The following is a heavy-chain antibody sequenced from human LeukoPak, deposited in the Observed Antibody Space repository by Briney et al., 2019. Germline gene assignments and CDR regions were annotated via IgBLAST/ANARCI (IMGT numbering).Heavy chain of an antibody. Sequence: PGGSLRLSCAASGFTFDDYGMSWVRQAPGKGLEWVSGINWNGGSTGYADSVKGRFTISRDNAKNSLYLQMNSLRAEDTALYYCARDRLGSWYPRYFDYWGQGTLVTVSS. CDR3: ARDRLGSWYPRYFDY. V-gene: IGHV3-20*04. CDR2: INWNGGST. J-gene: IGHJ4*02. D-gene: IGHD6-13*01. CDR1: GFTFDDYG.